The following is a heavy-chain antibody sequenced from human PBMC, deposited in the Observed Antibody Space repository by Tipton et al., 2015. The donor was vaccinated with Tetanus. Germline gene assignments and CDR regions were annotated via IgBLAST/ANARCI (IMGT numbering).Heavy chain of an antibody. CDR1: GYTFTGYY. Sequence: QLVQSGAEVKKPGASVKVSCKASGYTFTGYYIHWVRQAPGQGLEWMGRINPNSDGTNYAQKFQVRVTMTRDTSISTAYMELSRLTSDDTAVYYCARGGYVYRPQDDFDFWGQGTLVTVSS. CDR3: ARGGYVYRPQDDFDF. D-gene: IGHD5-18*01. J-gene: IGHJ4*01. CDR2: INPNSDGT. V-gene: IGHV1-2*06.